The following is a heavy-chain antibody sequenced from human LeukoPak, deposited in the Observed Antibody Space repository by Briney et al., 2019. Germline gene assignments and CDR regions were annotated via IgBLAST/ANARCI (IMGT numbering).Heavy chain of an antibody. CDR2: IYYSGST. D-gene: IGHD4-11*01. V-gene: IGHV4-39*07. CDR1: GGSISSSNYY. Sequence: PSETLSLTCTVSGGSISSSNYYWGWIRRPPGKGLEWIGSIYYSGSTYYNPSLKSRVTISVDTSKNQFSLKLSSVTAADTAVYYCARGRVSSSTWYSTYYYYFYMDVWGKGTTVTVSS. J-gene: IGHJ6*03. CDR3: ARGRVSSSTWYSTYYYYFYMDV.